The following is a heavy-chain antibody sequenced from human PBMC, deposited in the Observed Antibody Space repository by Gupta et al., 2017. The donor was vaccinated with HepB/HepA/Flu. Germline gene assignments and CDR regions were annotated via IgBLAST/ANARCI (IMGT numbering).Heavy chain of an antibody. CDR1: GFTFSDFG. V-gene: IGHV3-23*01. J-gene: IGHJ4*02. D-gene: IGHD2-21*01. CDR3: AAYTPGGATVH. CDR2: IITTGALT. Sequence: EVHLLESGGGLVQPGGSLRLSCAASGFTFSDFGMSWLRQAPGRGLERISGIITTGALTYYADSVKGRFTVSRDNSRDTLYLQMNSLRAEDTDVYYCAAYTPGGATVHWGKGIMVTASS.